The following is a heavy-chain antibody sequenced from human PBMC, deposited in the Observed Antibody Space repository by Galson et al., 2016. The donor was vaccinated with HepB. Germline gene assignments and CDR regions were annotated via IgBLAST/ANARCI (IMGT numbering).Heavy chain of an antibody. CDR3: AESRG. V-gene: IGHV3-7*01. Sequence: SLRLSCAASGFSSSSDWMIWVRQASGEGLEWVANINQDGSEKYYVDSVKGRFTISRDNAKNSLYLQMNSLRVEDTAVYYCAESRGWGQGTLVTVSS. CDR2: INQDGSEK. D-gene: IGHD3-10*01. CDR1: GFSSSSDW. J-gene: IGHJ4*02.